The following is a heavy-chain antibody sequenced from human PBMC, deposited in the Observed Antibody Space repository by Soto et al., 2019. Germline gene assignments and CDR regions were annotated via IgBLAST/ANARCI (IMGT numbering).Heavy chain of an antibody. J-gene: IGHJ6*02. Sequence: EVQLVESGGGLVQPGRSLRLSCAASGFTFDDYAMHWVRQAPGKGLEWVSGISWNSGSIHYADSVKGRFTISRDNAKNSLYLQMNSLRAEDTALYYCAKEGHELKYYGMDVWGQGTTVTVSS. D-gene: IGHD3-10*01. CDR2: ISWNSGSI. CDR3: AKEGHELKYYGMDV. CDR1: GFTFDDYA. V-gene: IGHV3-9*01.